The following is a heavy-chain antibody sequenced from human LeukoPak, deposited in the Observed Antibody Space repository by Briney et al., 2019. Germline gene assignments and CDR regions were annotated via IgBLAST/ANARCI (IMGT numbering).Heavy chain of an antibody. CDR2: IQQDGSEK. J-gene: IGHJ3*02. Sequence: GGSLRLSCAASGFTFSSYWMIWVRQAPGKGLEWVANIQQDGSEKYYVDSVKGRFTVSRDNAKKSLYLQMNSLRAEDTAIYYCATYYYDSSAQRGDDAFDIWGQGTMVTVSS. D-gene: IGHD3-22*01. CDR1: GFTFSSYW. V-gene: IGHV3-7*02. CDR3: ATYYYDSSAQRGDDAFDI.